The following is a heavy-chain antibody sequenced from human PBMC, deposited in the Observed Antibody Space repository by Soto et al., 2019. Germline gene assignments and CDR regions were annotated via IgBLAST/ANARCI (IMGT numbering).Heavy chain of an antibody. CDR1: GGSFSDYY. Sequence: PSETLSLTCAVFGGSFSDYYWSWIRQPPGKGLEWIGDINYSGSTNYNPSLKSRVNISVDTSKNQFSLNLSSVTAADTAVYYCAACGGDCSYDDAFDIWGQGTMVTVSS. V-gene: IGHV4-34*01. D-gene: IGHD2-21*02. CDR3: AACGGDCSYDDAFDI. CDR2: INYSGST. J-gene: IGHJ3*02.